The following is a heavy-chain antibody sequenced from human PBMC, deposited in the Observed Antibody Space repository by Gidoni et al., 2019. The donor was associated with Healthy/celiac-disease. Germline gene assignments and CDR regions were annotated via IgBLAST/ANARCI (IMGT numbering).Heavy chain of an antibody. Sequence: EVQLLESGGGLVQPGGSLRLSCAASGFTFSSYAMTWVRQAPGKGLEWVSAISGSGGSTYYADSVKGRFTISRDNSKNTLYLQMNSLRAEDTAVYYCAKDLWFGELLYPKINDPNDYWGQGTLVTVSS. J-gene: IGHJ4*02. CDR3: AKDLWFGELLYPKINDPNDY. CDR1: GFTFSSYA. CDR2: ISGSGGST. V-gene: IGHV3-23*01. D-gene: IGHD3-10*01.